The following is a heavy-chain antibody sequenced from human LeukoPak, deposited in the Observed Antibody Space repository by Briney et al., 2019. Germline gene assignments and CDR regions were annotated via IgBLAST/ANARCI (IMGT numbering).Heavy chain of an antibody. Sequence: GGSLRLSCAASGFTFSSYDMTWVRQAPGKGLEWVSSIDYDGGSGHYADSVKGRFTISRDNSNNTLFLHLNSLRGEDTAVYYCTRNSGRYGLSWGQGTLVTVSS. D-gene: IGHD6-19*01. CDR2: IDYDGGSG. J-gene: IGHJ1*01. CDR3: TRNSGRYGLS. CDR1: GFTFSSYD. V-gene: IGHV3-23*01.